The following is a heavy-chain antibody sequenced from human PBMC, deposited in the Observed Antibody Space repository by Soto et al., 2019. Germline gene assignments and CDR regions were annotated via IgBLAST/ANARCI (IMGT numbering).Heavy chain of an antibody. V-gene: IGHV1-18*01. Sequence: ASVKVSCKASGYTFTSYGISWVRQAPGQGLEWMGWISAYNGNTNYAQKLQGRVTMTTDTSTSTAYMELRSLRSDDTAVYYCARDRDDILTGYYGPIIFDYWGQGTLVTVSS. CDR1: GYTFTSYG. CDR2: ISAYNGNT. J-gene: IGHJ4*02. CDR3: ARDRDDILTGYYGPIIFDY. D-gene: IGHD3-9*01.